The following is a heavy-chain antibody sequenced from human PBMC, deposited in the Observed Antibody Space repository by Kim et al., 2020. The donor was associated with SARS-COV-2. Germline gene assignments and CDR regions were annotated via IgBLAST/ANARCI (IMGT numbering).Heavy chain of an antibody. CDR1: GGSISNYY. V-gene: IGHV4-4*07. Sequence: SETLSLTCTVSGGSISNYYWSWIRQPAGEGLEWIGRIYTSGSTNYNPSLKSRLTLSVDTSKNQFSLKLSSVTAADTAVYYCARSRPGIAAAGLDYWGQGTLVTVSS. D-gene: IGHD6-13*01. CDR2: IYTSGST. CDR3: ARSRPGIAAAGLDY. J-gene: IGHJ4*02.